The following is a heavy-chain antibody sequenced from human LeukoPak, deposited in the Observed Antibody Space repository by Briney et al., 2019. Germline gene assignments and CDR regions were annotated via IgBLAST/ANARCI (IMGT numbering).Heavy chain of an antibody. CDR2: IRYDGSDK. J-gene: IGHJ4*02. V-gene: IGHV3-30*02. Sequence: GGSLRLSCAASGFTFKNYGMHWVRQAPGKGLEWVAFIRYDGSDKYYADFVKGRFTISRDNSENTLYLQMNSLRPEDTAVYYCARDLTISLQWLVQGVIDYWGQGALVTVSS. CDR1: GFTFKNYG. CDR3: ARDLTISLQWLVQGVIDY. D-gene: IGHD6-19*01.